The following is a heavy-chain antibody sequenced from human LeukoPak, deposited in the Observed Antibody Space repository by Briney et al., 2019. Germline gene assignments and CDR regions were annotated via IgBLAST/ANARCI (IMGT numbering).Heavy chain of an antibody. V-gene: IGHV3-21*01. CDR1: GFTFSSYS. J-gene: IGHJ6*02. Sequence: GGSLRLSCAASGFTFSSYSMNWVRQAPGKGLEWVSSISSSSSYIYYADSVKGRFTISRDNAKNSLYLQMNSLRAEDTAVYYCARDAKLVVVTAIGENGMDVWGQGTTVTVSS. CDR2: ISSSSSYI. D-gene: IGHD2-21*02. CDR3: ARDAKLVVVTAIGENGMDV.